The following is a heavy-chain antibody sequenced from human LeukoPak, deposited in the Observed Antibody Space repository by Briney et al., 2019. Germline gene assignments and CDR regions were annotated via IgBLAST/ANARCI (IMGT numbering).Heavy chain of an antibody. D-gene: IGHD3-10*01. V-gene: IGHV1-8*01. CDR3: AREMVRGIRWLDN. J-gene: IGHJ4*02. Sequence: GASVKVSCKASGYTLTSYDISWVRQATGQGLEWMGWMNPNSGNTGYAQKFKGRVTMTRNTSISTAYLELSSLRSEDTAVYYCAREMVRGIRWLDNWGQGTLVTVSS. CDR2: MNPNSGNT. CDR1: GYTLTSYD.